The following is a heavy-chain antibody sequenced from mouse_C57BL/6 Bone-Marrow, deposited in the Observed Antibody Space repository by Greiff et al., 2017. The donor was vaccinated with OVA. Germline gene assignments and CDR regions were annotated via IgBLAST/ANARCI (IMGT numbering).Heavy chain of an antibody. Sequence: QVQLQQSGAELVKPGASVKMSCKASGYTFTSYWITWVKQRPGQGLEWIGDIYPGSGSTNYNEKFKSKATLTVDTSSSTAYMQLSSLTSEDSAVYYCARSKTTVPRYYFDYWGQGTTLTVSS. D-gene: IGHD1-1*01. J-gene: IGHJ2*01. CDR1: GYTFTSYW. CDR2: IYPGSGST. V-gene: IGHV1-55*01. CDR3: ARSKTTVPRYYFDY.